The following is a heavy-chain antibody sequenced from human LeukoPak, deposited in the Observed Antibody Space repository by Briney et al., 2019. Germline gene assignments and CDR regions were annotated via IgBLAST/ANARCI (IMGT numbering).Heavy chain of an antibody. CDR3: ARDIYDHGDFHFDY. Sequence: PGGSLRLSCAASGFTFSGHWMAWVRQAPGKGLEWVASINHDGSEKYYLASVRGRFPISRDNTNNSLSLQMSNLRAEDTAFYYCARDIYDHGDFHFDYWGQGALVTVSS. J-gene: IGHJ4*02. CDR2: INHDGSEK. D-gene: IGHD4-17*01. CDR1: GFTFSGHW. V-gene: IGHV3-7*01.